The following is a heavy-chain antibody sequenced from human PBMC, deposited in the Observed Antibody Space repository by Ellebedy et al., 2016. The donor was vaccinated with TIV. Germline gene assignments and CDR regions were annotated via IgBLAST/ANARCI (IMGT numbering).Heavy chain of an antibody. D-gene: IGHD3-10*01. CDR1: GFIVSNNY. CDR3: ASAYHYGSGRYWNGADV. J-gene: IGHJ6*02. Sequence: GESLKISCVASGFIVSNNYVSWVRQAPGKGLEWVSIIYSAGSTYYADSVKGRFTISRHNSKSTMYLQMNSLRPEDTAVYYCASAYHYGSGRYWNGADVWGQGTTVTVSS. CDR2: IYSAGST. V-gene: IGHV3-53*04.